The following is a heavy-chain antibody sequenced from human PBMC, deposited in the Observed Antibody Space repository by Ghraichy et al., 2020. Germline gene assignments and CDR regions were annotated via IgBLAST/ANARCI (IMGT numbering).Heavy chain of an antibody. CDR1: GYSISSGYY. J-gene: IGHJ5*02. D-gene: IGHD3-10*01. CDR3: ARLGGMGYYGSGSTT. CDR2: IYHSGST. Sequence: SETLSLTCAVSGYSISSGYYWGWIRQPPGKGLEWIGSIYHSGSTYYNPSLKSRVTISVDTSKNQFSLKLSSVTAADTAVYYCARLGGMGYYGSGSTTWGQGTLVTVSS. V-gene: IGHV4-38-2*01.